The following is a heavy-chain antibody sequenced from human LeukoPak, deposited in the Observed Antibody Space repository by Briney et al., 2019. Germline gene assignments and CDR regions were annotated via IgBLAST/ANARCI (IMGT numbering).Heavy chain of an antibody. J-gene: IGHJ4*02. CDR3: ARGQKYTSGYTVTELGSRYFDY. CDR1: GGSFSGYY. CDR2: INHSGST. D-gene: IGHD5-18*01. Sequence: PSETLSLTCAVYGGSFSGYYWSWIRQPPGKGLEWIGEINHSGSTNYNPSLKSQVTISVDTSKNQFSLKLSSVTAADTAVYYCARGQKYTSGYTVTELGSRYFDYWGQGALVTVFS. V-gene: IGHV4-34*01.